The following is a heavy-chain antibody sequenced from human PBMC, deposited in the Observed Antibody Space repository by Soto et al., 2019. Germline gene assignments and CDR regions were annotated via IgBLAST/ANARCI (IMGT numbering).Heavy chain of an antibody. V-gene: IGHV3-30*18. J-gene: IGHJ2*01. CDR1: GFTFSGYG. D-gene: IGHD6-19*01. CDR3: AKEGGWNNWYFDP. CDR2: VSYDGNVK. Sequence: QVQLVESGGGVVQPGMSLRLSCAASGFTFSGYGMHWVRQAPGKGLEWAAVVSYDGNVKYYADSVEGRFTISRDNSKNTLFLQMNSLRGDDTAVYYCAKEGGWNNWYFDPWGRGTLVTVSS.